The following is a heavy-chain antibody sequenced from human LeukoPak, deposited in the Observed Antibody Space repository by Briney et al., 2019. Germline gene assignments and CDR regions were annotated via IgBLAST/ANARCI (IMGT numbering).Heavy chain of an antibody. Sequence: GRSLRLSCAAAGFTFSSYGMHWVRQAPGKGLEWVAVIWYDGSNKYYADSVKGRFTISRDNSKNTLYLQMNSLRAEDTAVYYCAKDGRYFDWLFPQTAYYFDYWGQGTLVTVSS. V-gene: IGHV3-33*06. J-gene: IGHJ4*02. D-gene: IGHD3-9*01. CDR3: AKDGRYFDWLFPQTAYYFDY. CDR2: IWYDGSNK. CDR1: GFTFSSYG.